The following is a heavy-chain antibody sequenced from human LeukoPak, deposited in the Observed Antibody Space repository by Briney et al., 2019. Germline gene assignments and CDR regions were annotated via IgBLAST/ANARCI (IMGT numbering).Heavy chain of an antibody. D-gene: IGHD3-10*01. J-gene: IGHJ3*02. CDR2: IYTRGST. Sequence: SETLSLTCTVSGDSINNHYWSWIRQPPGKGLEWIGFIYTRGSTYYNPSLKSRVTISVDTSKNQFSLKLSSVTAADTAVYYCAREGVDGAFDIWGQGTMVTVSS. CDR3: AREGVDGAFDI. V-gene: IGHV4-4*09. CDR1: GDSINNHY.